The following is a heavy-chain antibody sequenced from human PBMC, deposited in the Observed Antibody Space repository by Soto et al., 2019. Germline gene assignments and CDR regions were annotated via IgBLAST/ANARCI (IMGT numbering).Heavy chain of an antibody. CDR1: GGSISSYD. CDR3: AREIRGYSGFDSRLAEASDS. Sequence: SETLSLTCTVSGGSISSYDWSWIRQPPGKGLEWIGYIYYSGRTNYNPSLKSRATISVDTSKNQFSLKLNSVTAADTAVYYCAREIRGYSGFDSRLAEASDSWGPGPLVTLFS. J-gene: IGHJ5*01. CDR2: IYYSGRT. V-gene: IGHV4-59*01. D-gene: IGHD5-12*01.